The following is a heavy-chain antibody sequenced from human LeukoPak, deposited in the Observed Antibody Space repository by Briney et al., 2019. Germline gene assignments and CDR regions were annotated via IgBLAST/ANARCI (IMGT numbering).Heavy chain of an antibody. V-gene: IGHV4-61*02. D-gene: IGHD3-10*01. CDR3: ATYDSDTGGIDP. CDR2: IYTSGST. Sequence: SETLSLTCTVSGGSISSGSYYWSWIRQPAGKGLEWIGRIYTSGSTNYNPSLKSRVTMSVDTSKNQFSLKLSSVTAADTAVYYCATYDSDTGGIDPWGPGTLVTVSS. J-gene: IGHJ5*02. CDR1: GGSISSGSYY.